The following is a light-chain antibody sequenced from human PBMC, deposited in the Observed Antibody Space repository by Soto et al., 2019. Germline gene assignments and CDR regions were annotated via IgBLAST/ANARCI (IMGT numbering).Light chain of an antibody. Sequence: QSALTQPPSASRSPGQSVTISCTGTSSDVGGYNYVSWYQQHPGKAPKLMIYEVSKRPSGVPDRFSGSKSGNTASLTVSGLQAEDEADYYCSSYGVVFGGGTKVTVL. CDR3: SSYGVV. CDR2: EVS. CDR1: SSDVGGYNY. V-gene: IGLV2-8*02. J-gene: IGLJ2*01.